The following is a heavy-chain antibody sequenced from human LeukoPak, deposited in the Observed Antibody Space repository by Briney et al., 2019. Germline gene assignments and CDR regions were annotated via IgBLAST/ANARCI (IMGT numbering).Heavy chain of an antibody. V-gene: IGHV3-7*01. J-gene: IGHJ4*02. Sequence: GGSLRLSCAASGFTFSSYWMSWVRQAPGKGLEWVANIKQDGSEKNYLGSVKGRFTIPRDNAKNSLYLQMNSLRAEDTAVYYCYVRPTDYWGQGTLITVSS. CDR2: IKQDGSEK. D-gene: IGHD3-16*01. CDR1: GFTFSSYW. CDR3: YVRPTDY.